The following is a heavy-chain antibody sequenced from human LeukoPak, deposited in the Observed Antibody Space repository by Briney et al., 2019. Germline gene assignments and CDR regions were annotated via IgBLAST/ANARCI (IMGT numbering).Heavy chain of an antibody. D-gene: IGHD3-22*01. CDR3: ARDSSGYNWFDP. CDR2: VYSSGST. J-gene: IGHJ5*02. Sequence: PSETLSLTCTVSGASISGHYWTWIRQPPGRGLEWIGYVYSSGSTNYNPSLKSRVTMSVDTSKNQFSLKLSSVTAADTAVYYCARDSSGYNWFDPWGQGTLVTVSS. V-gene: IGHV4-59*11. CDR1: GASISGHY.